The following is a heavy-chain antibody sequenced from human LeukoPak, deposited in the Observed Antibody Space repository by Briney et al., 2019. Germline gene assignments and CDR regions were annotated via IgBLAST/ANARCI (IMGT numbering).Heavy chain of an antibody. CDR1: GFTFSSYW. J-gene: IGHJ4*02. Sequence: GGSLRLSCAASGFTFSSYWMNWARQAPGKGLEWVSGISGSGGSTYYADSVKGRFTISRDNSKNTLYLQMNSLRAEDTAVYYCAKDRKNTMIVVGFDYWGQGTLVTVSS. D-gene: IGHD3-22*01. CDR3: AKDRKNTMIVVGFDY. V-gene: IGHV3-23*01. CDR2: ISGSGGST.